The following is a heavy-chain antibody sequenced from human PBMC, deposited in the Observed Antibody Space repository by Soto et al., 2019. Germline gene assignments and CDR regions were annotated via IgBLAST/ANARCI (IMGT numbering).Heavy chain of an antibody. CDR2: IYYSGST. V-gene: IGHV4-39*01. CDR1: GGSVTSQRFY. CDR3: ARQNPAQGYYYGMDV. J-gene: IGHJ6*02. Sequence: SETMSLTFTINGGSVTSQRFYWSCVRQPPGKGLEWIGSIYYSGSTYYNPSLKSRVTISVDTSKNQFSLKLSSVTAADTAVYYCARQNPAQGYYYGMDVWGQGTTVT.